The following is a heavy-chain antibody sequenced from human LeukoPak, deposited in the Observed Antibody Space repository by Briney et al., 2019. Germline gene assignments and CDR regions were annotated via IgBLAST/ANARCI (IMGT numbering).Heavy chain of an antibody. J-gene: IGHJ4*02. V-gene: IGHV3-48*04. CDR2: ISSSSSTI. CDR1: GFTFSSYT. CDR3: ARGKWFGELSVFDY. Sequence: GGSLRLSCVASGFTFSSYTMNWVRQAPGKGLEWVSYISSSSSTIYYADSVKGRFTISRDNAKKSLYLQMNSLRAEDTAVYYCARGKWFGELSVFDYWGQGILVTVSS. D-gene: IGHD3-10*01.